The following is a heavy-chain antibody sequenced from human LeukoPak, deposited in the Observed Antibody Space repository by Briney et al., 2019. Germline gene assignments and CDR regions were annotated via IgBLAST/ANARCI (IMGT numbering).Heavy chain of an antibody. CDR2: ISSSGSTI. D-gene: IGHD3-10*01. V-gene: IGHV3-48*03. CDR3: AKVRSGITMVRGVIDYYYYYMDV. Sequence: GGSLRLSCAASGFTFSSYEMNWVRQAPGKGLEWVSYISSSGSTIYYADSVKGRFTISRDNSKNTLYLQMNSLRAEDTAVYYCAKVRSGITMVRGVIDYYYYYMDVWGKGTTVTISS. J-gene: IGHJ6*03. CDR1: GFTFSSYE.